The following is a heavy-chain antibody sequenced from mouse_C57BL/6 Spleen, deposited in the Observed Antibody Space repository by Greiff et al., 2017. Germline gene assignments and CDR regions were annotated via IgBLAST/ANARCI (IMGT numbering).Heavy chain of an antibody. J-gene: IGHJ1*03. CDR1: GFTFSDYG. V-gene: IGHV5-17*01. D-gene: IGHD4-1*01. CDR2: ISSGSSTI. CDR3: ARRTGTYFDV. Sequence: EVKLQESGGGLVKPGGSLKLSCAASGFTFSDYGMHWVRQAPKKGLEWVAYISSGSSTIYYADTVKGRFTISRDNAKNTLFLQMTSLRSEDTAMYYCARRTGTYFDVWGTGTTVTVSS.